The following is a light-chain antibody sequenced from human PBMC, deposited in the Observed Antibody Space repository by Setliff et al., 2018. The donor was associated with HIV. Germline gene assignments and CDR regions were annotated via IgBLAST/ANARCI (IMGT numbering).Light chain of an antibody. CDR3: SSYGRNSLYV. J-gene: IGLJ1*01. CDR1: SSDIGTFTF. Sequence: ALAQPASVSGSPGQSITISCTGTSSDIGTFTFVSWYQQYPGKAPKLLIYEVTERPSGISARFSGFKSGNTASLTISGLQAEDEADYYCSSYGRNSLYVFGSGTKVT. CDR2: EVT. V-gene: IGLV2-14*03.